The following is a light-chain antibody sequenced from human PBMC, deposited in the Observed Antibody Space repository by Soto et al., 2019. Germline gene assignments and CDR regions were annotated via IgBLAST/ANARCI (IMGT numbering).Light chain of an antibody. Sequence: EIVLTQSPATLSLSPGERATLSCSASQNVNSYLTWYQQKPCQAPRLLIYDVSNRATGVPARFSGSGSGTDFTLTISSLEPEDFAIYYCQQRRNWPLTFGGGTRVEIK. CDR1: QNVNSY. V-gene: IGKV3-11*01. J-gene: IGKJ4*01. CDR2: DVS. CDR3: QQRRNWPLT.